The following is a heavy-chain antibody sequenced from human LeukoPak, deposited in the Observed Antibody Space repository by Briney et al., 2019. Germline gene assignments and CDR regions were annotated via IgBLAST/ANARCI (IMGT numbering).Heavy chain of an antibody. V-gene: IGHV6-1*01. CDR1: GDSVSSNSAA. CDR3: ARDRIDYYDSSGYYLDY. J-gene: IGHJ4*02. Sequence: SQTLSLTCAISGDSVSSNSAAWNWIRPSPSRGLEWRGRTYYRSKWYNDYAVSVKSRITINPDTSKNQFSLQLNSVTPEDTAVYYCARDRIDYYDSSGYYLDYWGQGTLVTVSS. CDR2: TYYRSKWYN. D-gene: IGHD3-22*01.